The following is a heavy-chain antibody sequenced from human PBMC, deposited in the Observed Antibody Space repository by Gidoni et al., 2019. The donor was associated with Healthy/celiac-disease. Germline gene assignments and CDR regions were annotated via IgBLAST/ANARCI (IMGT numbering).Heavy chain of an antibody. Sequence: EVQLVESGGGLVQPGGSLRLSCAAYGFTFSSYDMHCVRQATGKGLEWVSAIVTAGDTYYPGSVKGRFTISRENAKNSLYLQMNSLRAGDTAVYYCARGSDSSGYYDYWGQGTLVTVSS. CDR2: IVTAGDT. D-gene: IGHD3-22*01. CDR1: GFTFSSYD. CDR3: ARGSDSSGYYDY. V-gene: IGHV3-13*01. J-gene: IGHJ4*02.